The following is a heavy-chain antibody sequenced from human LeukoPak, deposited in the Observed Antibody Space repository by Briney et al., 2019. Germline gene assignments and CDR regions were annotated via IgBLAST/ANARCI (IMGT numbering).Heavy chain of an antibody. CDR2: ISSSSSYI. V-gene: IGHV3-11*06. J-gene: IGHJ4*02. Sequence: PGGSLRLSCPASGFIFSDYYMSWISQAPGKGLEWVSYISSSSSYINYADSVKGRFTISRDNAKNSLYLQMNSLRAEDTAVYYCARVIYSGWEGELSDWGQGTLVTVSS. D-gene: IGHD6-19*01. CDR1: GFIFSDYY. CDR3: ARVIYSGWEGELSD.